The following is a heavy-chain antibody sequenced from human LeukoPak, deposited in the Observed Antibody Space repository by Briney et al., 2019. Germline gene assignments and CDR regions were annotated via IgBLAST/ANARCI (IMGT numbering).Heavy chain of an antibody. D-gene: IGHD5-12*01. CDR1: GFTLRSYD. J-gene: IGHJ4*02. CDR2: TSGSGVNS. Sequence: GGSLRLSCAASGFTLRSYDMSWVRQAQGKGREWVAATSGSGVNSYYADSVRGRFTISRDNSQNTLYLQMDSLRAEDTALYYCAKEYSGYYFDYWGQGTLVTVSS. V-gene: IGHV3-23*01. CDR3: AKEYSGYYFDY.